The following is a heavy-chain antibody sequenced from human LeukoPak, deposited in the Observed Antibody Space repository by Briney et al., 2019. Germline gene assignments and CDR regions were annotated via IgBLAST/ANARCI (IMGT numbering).Heavy chain of an antibody. CDR2: ISAYNGNT. J-gene: IGHJ4*02. CDR3: ARVGRVSCSSTSCFTGGGNY. Sequence: ASVKVSCKASGYTFTSYGIRWVRQAPGQGLEWMGCISAYNGNTNYAQKLQGRVTMTTDTSTSTAYMELRSLRSDDTAVYYCARVGRVSCSSTSCFTGGGNYWGQGTLVTVSS. D-gene: IGHD2-2*02. V-gene: IGHV1-18*01. CDR1: GYTFTSYG.